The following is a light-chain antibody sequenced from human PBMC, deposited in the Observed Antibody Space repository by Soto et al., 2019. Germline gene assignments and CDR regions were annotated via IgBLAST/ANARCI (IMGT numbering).Light chain of an antibody. J-gene: IGKJ1*01. CDR3: QQSYSTPPWT. V-gene: IGKV1-39*01. CDR1: QTISTY. CDR2: DVS. Sequence: DIQMTQSPSSLSASVGDRVTISCRASQTISTYLHWYQHKPGRAPRLLISDVSTLQSGVPGRFRGSGSGTDFTLTISSLQPEDFATYFCQQSYSTPPWTFGQGTKVEIK.